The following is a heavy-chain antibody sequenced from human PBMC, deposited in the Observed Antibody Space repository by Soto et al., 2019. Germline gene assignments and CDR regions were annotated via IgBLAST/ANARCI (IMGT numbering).Heavy chain of an antibody. CDR1: GLTFSSYA. Sequence: GGSLRLSGEAAGLTFSSYAMSWGRKAPGKGLEWVSAFSGSGGSTYYADVVKGRFTISRDNSKNTLYLQMNSLRAEDTAVYYCAREWELHFDSRGQGTLVAVSS. D-gene: IGHD1-26*01. J-gene: IGHJ4*02. CDR2: FSGSGGST. V-gene: IGHV3-23*01. CDR3: AREWELHFDS.